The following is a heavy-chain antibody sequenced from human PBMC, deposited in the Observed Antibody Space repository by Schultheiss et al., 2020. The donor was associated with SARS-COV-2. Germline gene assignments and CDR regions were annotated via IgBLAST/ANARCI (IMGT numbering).Heavy chain of an antibody. D-gene: IGHD6-19*01. J-gene: IGHJ4*02. CDR2: ISGSGGST. CDR3: ASMENTVAGTGGDDY. CDR1: GFTFSGSA. V-gene: IGHV3-23*01. Sequence: GGSLRLSCAASGFTFSGSAMHWVRQAPGKGLEWVSAISGSGGSTYYADSVKGRFTISRDNSKNTLYLQMNSLRAEDTAVYYCASMENTVAGTGGDDYWGQGTLVTVSS.